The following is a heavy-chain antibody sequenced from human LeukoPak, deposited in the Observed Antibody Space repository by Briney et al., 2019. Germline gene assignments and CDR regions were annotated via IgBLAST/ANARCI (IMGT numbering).Heavy chain of an antibody. J-gene: IGHJ4*02. D-gene: IGHD3-3*01. CDR2: IYHSGST. V-gene: IGHV4-38-2*01. Sequence: PSETLSLTCAVSGYSISSGYYWGWIRQPPGKGLEWIGSIYHSGSTYYNPSLKSRVTISVDTSKNQFSLKLSSVTAADTAVYYCARRDLEWLLALDYWGQGTLVTVSS. CDR3: ARRDLEWLLALDY. CDR1: GYSISSGYY.